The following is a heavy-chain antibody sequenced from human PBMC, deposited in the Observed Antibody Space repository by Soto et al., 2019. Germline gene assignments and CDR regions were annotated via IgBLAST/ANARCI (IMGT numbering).Heavy chain of an antibody. D-gene: IGHD1-26*01. J-gene: IGHJ6*02. CDR1: GGTFSSYA. Sequence: SVKVSCKASGGTFSSYAISWVRQAPGQGLEWMGGIIPIFGTANYAQRFQGRVTITADESTSTAYMELSSLRSEDTAVYYCASPPPYSGSYYSYYYGMDVWGQGTTVTVSS. CDR3: ASPPPYSGSYYSYYYGMDV. V-gene: IGHV1-69*13. CDR2: IIPIFGTA.